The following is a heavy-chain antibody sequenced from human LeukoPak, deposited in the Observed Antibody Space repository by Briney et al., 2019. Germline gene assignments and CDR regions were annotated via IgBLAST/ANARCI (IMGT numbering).Heavy chain of an antibody. J-gene: IGHJ4*02. CDR3: AKGKYSSGGVPDY. Sequence: GGSLRLSCAASGFTFSSYWMSWVRQAPGKGLEWVSAISGSGGSTYYADSVKGRFTASRDNSKNTLYLQINSLRGEDTAVYYCAKGKYSSGGVPDYWGQGTLVTVSS. D-gene: IGHD6-19*01. CDR1: GFTFSSYW. V-gene: IGHV3-23*01. CDR2: ISGSGGST.